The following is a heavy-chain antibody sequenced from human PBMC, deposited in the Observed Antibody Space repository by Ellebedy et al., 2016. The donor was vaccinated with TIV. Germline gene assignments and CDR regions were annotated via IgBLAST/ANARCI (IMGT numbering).Heavy chain of an antibody. CDR3: AREVVVPAAMSLYYYYGMDV. V-gene: IGHV1-69*13. CDR1: GYTFTSYG. CDR2: IIPIFGTA. Sequence: AAVKVSCKASGYTFTSYGISWVRQAAGQGLEWMGGIIPIFGTANYAQKFQGRVTITADESTSTAYMELSSLRSEETAVYYCAREVVVPAAMSLYYYYGMDVWGQGTTVTVSS. J-gene: IGHJ6*02. D-gene: IGHD2-2*01.